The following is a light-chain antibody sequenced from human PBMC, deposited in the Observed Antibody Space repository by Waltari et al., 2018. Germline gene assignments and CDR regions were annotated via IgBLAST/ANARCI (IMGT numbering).Light chain of an antibody. J-gene: IGKJ1*01. V-gene: IGKV1-39*01. CDR3: QQNYSFTRT. Sequence: ESHLTESPSTLSACVGGRLSITCLASQTISRYLNWYQQKPGKAPNLLIYAASSLKSGVPSRFSGSGSGTDFTLIITSLQPEDFATYYCQQNYSFTRTFGQGTKLEIK. CDR2: AAS. CDR1: QTISRY.